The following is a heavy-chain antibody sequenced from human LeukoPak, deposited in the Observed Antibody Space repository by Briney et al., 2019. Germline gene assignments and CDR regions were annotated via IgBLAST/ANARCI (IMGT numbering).Heavy chain of an antibody. CDR2: ITSGGNNK. J-gene: IGHJ4*02. D-gene: IGHD3-16*01. Sequence: PGGSLRPSCAASGFTFSSYGMHWVRQAPGKGLEWVAVITSGGNNKFYAEAVKGRFTISRDNVKNTLYLQMNSLRPEDAAMYFCAKDNYDSSGIWDYWGQGTLVTVSS. V-gene: IGHV3-30*18. CDR1: GFTFSSYG. CDR3: AKDNYDSSGIWDY.